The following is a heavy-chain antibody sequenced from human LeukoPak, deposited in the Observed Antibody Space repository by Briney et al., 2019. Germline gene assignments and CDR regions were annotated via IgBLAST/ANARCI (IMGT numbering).Heavy chain of an antibody. CDR1: GGSISSTSYY. V-gene: IGHV3-23*01. J-gene: IGHJ6*03. CDR3: ARDYSSGWYFNQYYYYYMDV. CDR2: ISGSGGST. Sequence: ETLSLTCTVSGGSISSTSYYWGWIRQPPGKGLEWVSAISGSGGSTYYADSVKGRFTISRDNAKNSLYLQMNSLRAEDTAVYYCARDYSSGWYFNQYYYYYMDVWGKGTTVTVSS. D-gene: IGHD6-19*01.